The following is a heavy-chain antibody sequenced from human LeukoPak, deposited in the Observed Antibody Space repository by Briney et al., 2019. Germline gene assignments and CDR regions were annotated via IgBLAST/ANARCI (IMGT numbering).Heavy chain of an antibody. D-gene: IGHD6-6*01. Sequence: APVKVSCKASGGTFSSYAISWVRQAPGQGLEWMGGIIPIFGTANYAQKFQGRVTITTDESTSTAYMELSSLRSEDTAVYYCARGIRRSSSSWYFDYWGQGTLVTVSS. V-gene: IGHV1-69*05. CDR2: IIPIFGTA. CDR1: GGTFSSYA. J-gene: IGHJ4*02. CDR3: ARGIRRSSSSWYFDY.